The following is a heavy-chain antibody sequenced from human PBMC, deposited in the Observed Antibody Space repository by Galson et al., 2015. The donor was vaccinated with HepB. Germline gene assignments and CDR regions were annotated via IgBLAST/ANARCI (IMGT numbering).Heavy chain of an antibody. J-gene: IGHJ4*02. D-gene: IGHD6-19*01. CDR3: AGRQGAGWYVTSDS. V-gene: IGHV4-39*01. CDR2: IRYSGTT. Sequence: WIRQPPGRGLEWIGAIRYSGTTYLNPSLKSRLIISVDTSKNQFSLNLSSVTAADTAVYYCAGRQGAGWYVTSDSWGQGTLVTVSS.